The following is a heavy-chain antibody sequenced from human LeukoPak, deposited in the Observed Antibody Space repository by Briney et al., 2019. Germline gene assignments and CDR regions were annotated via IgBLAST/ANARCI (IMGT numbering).Heavy chain of an antibody. CDR1: GGSFSGYY. V-gene: IGHV4-34*01. CDR3: ARGRLFDILTGDYYYMDV. CDR2: INHSGST. J-gene: IGHJ6*03. D-gene: IGHD3-9*01. Sequence: SETLSLTCAVYGGSFSGYYWSWIRQPPGKGLEWIGEINHSGSTNYNPSLKSRVTISVDTSKNQFSLKLSSVTAADTAVYYCARGRLFDILTGDYYYMDVWGKGTTVAVSS.